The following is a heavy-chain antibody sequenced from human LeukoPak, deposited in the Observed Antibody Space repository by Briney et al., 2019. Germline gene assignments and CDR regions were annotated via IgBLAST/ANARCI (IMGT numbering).Heavy chain of an antibody. CDR2: IHASGRT. D-gene: IGHD1-1*01. J-gene: IGHJ4*02. CDR3: ARADIGWNPADY. Sequence: SETLSLTCDVSGGSINDRDWWTWVRQPPGKGLEWLGEIHASGRTNCNPSLKSRVTISINKPKNQFFLNLGSVTAADTAVYYCARADIGWNPADYRGRGTLVIVSS. CDR1: GGSINDRDW. V-gene: IGHV4-4*02.